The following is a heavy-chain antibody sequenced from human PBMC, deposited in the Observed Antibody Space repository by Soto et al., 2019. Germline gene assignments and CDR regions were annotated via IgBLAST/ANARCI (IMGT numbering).Heavy chain of an antibody. CDR3: AREGGVYYYYYYGMDV. CDR2: ISSSGSTI. CDR1: GFTFSDYY. J-gene: IGHJ6*02. V-gene: IGHV3-11*04. D-gene: IGHD2-8*01. Sequence: GGSLRLSCAASGFTFSDYYMSWIRQAPGKGLEWVSYISSSGSTIYYADSVKGRFTISRDNAKNSLYLQMNSLRDEDTAVYYCAREGGVYYYYYYGMDVWGQGTTVTSP.